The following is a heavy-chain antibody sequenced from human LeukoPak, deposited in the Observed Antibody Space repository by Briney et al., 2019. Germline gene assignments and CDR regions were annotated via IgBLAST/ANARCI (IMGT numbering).Heavy chain of an antibody. CDR2: INPNSGGT. CDR1: GYTFTSYA. V-gene: IGHV1-2*02. J-gene: IGHJ4*02. CDR3: ARRVLAVAGTYYFDY. D-gene: IGHD6-19*01. Sequence: ASVKVSCKASGYTFTSYAMHWVRQAPGQRLEWMGWINPNSGGTNYAQKFQGRVTMTRDTSISTAYMELSRLRSDDTAMYYCARRVLAVAGTYYFDYWGQGTLVTVSS.